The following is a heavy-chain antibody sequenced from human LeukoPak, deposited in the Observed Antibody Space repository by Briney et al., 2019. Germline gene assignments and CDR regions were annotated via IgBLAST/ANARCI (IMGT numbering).Heavy chain of an antibody. J-gene: IGHJ4*02. CDR1: GFTFSNYG. V-gene: IGHV3-30*18. CDR3: AKVSGRGYFDSSGYYSPYFDY. CDR2: MSFDGNKK. Sequence: PGGSLRLSCAASGFTFSNYGMHWVRQAPGKGLEWVAIMSFDGNKKYYADSVKGRFTISRDDSKNTLYLQMNSLRAEDTAVYYCAKVSGRGYFDSSGYYSPYFDYWGQGTLVVVSS. D-gene: IGHD3-22*01.